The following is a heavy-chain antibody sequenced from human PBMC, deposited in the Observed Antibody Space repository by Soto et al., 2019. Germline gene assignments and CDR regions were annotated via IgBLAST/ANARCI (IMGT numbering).Heavy chain of an antibody. CDR1: GFTFSSYA. J-gene: IGHJ4*02. CDR3: ARDGGYYGSGRDY. V-gene: IGHV3-30-3*01. D-gene: IGHD3-10*01. CDR2: ISYDGSNK. Sequence: QVQLVESGGGVVQPGRSLRLSCAASGFTFSSYAMHWVRQAPGKGLDWVAVISYDGSNKYYADSVKGRFTISRDNSKNTLYLQMNSLRADDTAVYYCARDGGYYGSGRDYWGQGTLVTVSS.